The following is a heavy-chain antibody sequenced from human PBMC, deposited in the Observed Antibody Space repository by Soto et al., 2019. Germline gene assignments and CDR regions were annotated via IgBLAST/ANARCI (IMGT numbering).Heavy chain of an antibody. CDR1: GFTFDDYA. V-gene: IGHV3-9*01. CDR3: VKDMYNGWNSLDW. CDR2: ISWDSRDI. D-gene: IGHD1-1*01. J-gene: IGHJ4*02. Sequence: TGGSLRLSCAVSGFTFDDYAMHWVRQAPGKGLEWVSGISWDSRDIAYADSVKGRFTISRDNAKNSLYLQMNSLRAEDTALYYCVKDMYNGWNSLDWWGQGALVTVSS.